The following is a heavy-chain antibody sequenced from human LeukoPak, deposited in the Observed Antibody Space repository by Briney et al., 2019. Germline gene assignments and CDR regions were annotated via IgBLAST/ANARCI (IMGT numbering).Heavy chain of an antibody. Sequence: ASVKVSCKASGYTFTSYYMHWVRQAPGQGLEWMGWINTNTGNPTYAQGFTGRFVFSLDTSVSTAYLQISSLKAEDTAVYYCARDGEMSARQNYYYYYMDVWGKGTTVTVSS. D-gene: IGHD6-6*01. J-gene: IGHJ6*03. CDR3: ARDGEMSARQNYYYYYMDV. CDR1: GYTFTSYY. CDR2: INTNTGNP. V-gene: IGHV7-4-1*02.